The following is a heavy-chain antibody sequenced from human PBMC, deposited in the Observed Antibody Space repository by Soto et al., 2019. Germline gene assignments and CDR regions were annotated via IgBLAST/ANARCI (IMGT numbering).Heavy chain of an antibody. D-gene: IGHD3-3*01. CDR1: GGTFSSYA. CDR2: IIPIFGTA. CDR3: ARYWYYDFWSGYSNNWFDP. V-gene: IGHV1-69*06. J-gene: IGHJ5*02. Sequence: SVKVSCKASGGTFSSYAISWVRQAPGQGLEWMGGIIPIFGTANYAQKFQGRVTITADKSTSTAYMELSSLRSEDTAVYYCARYWYYDFWSGYSNNWFDPWGQGTLVTVSS.